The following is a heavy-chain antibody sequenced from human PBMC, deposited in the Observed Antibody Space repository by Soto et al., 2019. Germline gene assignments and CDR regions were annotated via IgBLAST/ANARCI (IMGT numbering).Heavy chain of an antibody. Sequence: GGSLRLSCAASGFTFSSYEMNWVRQAPGKGLEWVSYISSSGSTIYYADSVKGRFTISRDNAKNSLYLQMNSLRAEDTAVYYCARDEVVPAARPLYYYYMDVWGKGTTVTVSS. CDR1: GFTFSSYE. J-gene: IGHJ6*03. V-gene: IGHV3-48*03. D-gene: IGHD2-2*01. CDR3: ARDEVVPAARPLYYYYMDV. CDR2: ISSSGSTI.